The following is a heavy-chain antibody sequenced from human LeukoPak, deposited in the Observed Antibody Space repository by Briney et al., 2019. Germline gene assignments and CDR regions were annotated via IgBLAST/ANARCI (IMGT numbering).Heavy chain of an antibody. CDR2: ITNNGGAT. CDR3: AKGITIFGVVILHALDY. CDR1: GITFSSYA. D-gene: IGHD3-3*01. V-gene: IGHV3-23*01. J-gene: IGHJ4*02. Sequence: GGSLRLSCAVSGITFSSYAMSWVRQAPGKGLEWVSTITNNGGATFYADSVKGRFTISRDNSKNTLYLQMNSLRAEDTAVYYCAKGITIFGVVILHALDYWGQGTLVTVSS.